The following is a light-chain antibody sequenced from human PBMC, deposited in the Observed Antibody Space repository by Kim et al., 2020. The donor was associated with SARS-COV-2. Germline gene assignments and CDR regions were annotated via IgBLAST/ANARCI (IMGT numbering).Light chain of an antibody. V-gene: IGLV2-14*03. CDR2: DVT. CDR3: CSFIETSTYV. Sequence: QTALTKPASVSGSHGQSITISCTGTSSDVGGYDYVSWYQQHPGEVPKLVIYDVTKRPSGVSNRFSGSKSGNTASLTISGLQSEDEANYYYCSFIETSTYVFGSGTKVTVL. J-gene: IGLJ1*01. CDR1: SSDVGGYDY.